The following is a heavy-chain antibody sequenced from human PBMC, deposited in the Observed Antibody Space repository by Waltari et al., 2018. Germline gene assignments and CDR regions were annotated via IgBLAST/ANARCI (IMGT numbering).Heavy chain of an antibody. J-gene: IGHJ6*02. CDR1: GSTFSKFW. CDR3: VRDDDGGMGAV. CDR2: IYQDGSVT. D-gene: IGHD3-16*01. V-gene: IGHV3-7*01. Sequence: EVQLVESGGGLVQPGGSLGLSGAVPGSTFSKFWMSWVGQAPGKGLEWVANIYQDGSVTNYVDSVKGRFTTSRDNARNSLYLQMNSLRADDTAVYYCVRDDDGGMGAVWGQGTTVTVSS.